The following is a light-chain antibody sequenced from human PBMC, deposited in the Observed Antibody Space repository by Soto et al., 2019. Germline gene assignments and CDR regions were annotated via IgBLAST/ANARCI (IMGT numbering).Light chain of an antibody. Sequence: EIVLTQSPGTLSLSPGERATLSCRTSQSVSSIYLAWYQQTPGQAPRLLIYGASSRATGIPDRFGGSGSGTDFTLTISRLEPEDFVVYYCQQYGSSPWTFGQGTKVEIK. CDR2: GAS. CDR1: QSVSSIY. CDR3: QQYGSSPWT. V-gene: IGKV3-20*01. J-gene: IGKJ1*01.